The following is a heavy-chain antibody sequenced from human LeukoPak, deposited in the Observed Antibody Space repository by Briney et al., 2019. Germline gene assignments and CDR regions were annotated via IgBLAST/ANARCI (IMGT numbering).Heavy chain of an antibody. J-gene: IGHJ4*02. V-gene: IGHV1-24*01. D-gene: IGHD1-26*01. CDR3: ATPRDSGSYRDY. CDR1: GXTLTELS. Sequence: GXTLTELSMHWVRQAPGKGRXWRGGFDPEDGETIYAQKFQGRVTMTEDTSTDTAYMELSSLRSEDTAVYYCATPRDSGSYRDYWGQGTLVTVSS. CDR2: FDPEDGET.